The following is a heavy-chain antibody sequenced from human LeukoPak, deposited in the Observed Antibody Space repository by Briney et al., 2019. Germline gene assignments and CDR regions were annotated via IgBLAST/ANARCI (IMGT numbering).Heavy chain of an antibody. CDR1: GGSFSGYY. CDR2: INHSGST. Sequence: SETLSLTCAVYGGSFSGYYWSWIRQPPGKGLEWIGEINHSGSTNYNPSLKSQVTISVDTSKNQFSLKLSSVTAADTAVYYCARGYDYYDSSGYPRAPFDYWGQGTLVTVSS. D-gene: IGHD3-22*01. CDR3: ARGYDYYDSSGYPRAPFDY. V-gene: IGHV4-34*01. J-gene: IGHJ4*02.